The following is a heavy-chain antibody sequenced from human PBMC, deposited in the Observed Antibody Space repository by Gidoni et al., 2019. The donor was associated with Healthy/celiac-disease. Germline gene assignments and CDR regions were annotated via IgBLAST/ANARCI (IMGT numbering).Heavy chain of an antibody. J-gene: IGHJ2*01. CDR1: GGSISSYY. V-gene: IGHV4-59*08. CDR3: ARGDTYYDSSYWYFDL. Sequence: QVQLQESGPGLVKPSETLSLTCTVSGGSISSYYWRWIRQPPGKGLEWIGYIYYSGSTNYNPSLKSRVTISVDTSKNQFSLKLSSVTAADTAVYYCARGDTYYDSSYWYFDLWGRGTLVTVSS. CDR2: IYYSGST. D-gene: IGHD3-22*01.